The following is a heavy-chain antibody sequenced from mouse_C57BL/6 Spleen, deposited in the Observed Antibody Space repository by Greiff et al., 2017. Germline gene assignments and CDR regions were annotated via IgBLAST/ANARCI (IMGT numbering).Heavy chain of an antibody. CDR1: GFTFSSYG. J-gene: IGHJ3*01. CDR2: ISSGGSYT. Sequence: DVMLVESGGDLVKPGGSLKLSCAASGFTFSSYGMSWVRQTPDKRLEWVATISSGGSYTYYPDSVKGRFTISRDNAKNTLYLQMSSLKSEDTAMYYCARPSITTVVAPFAYWGQGTLVTVSA. CDR3: ARPSITTVVAPFAY. D-gene: IGHD1-1*01. V-gene: IGHV5-6*02.